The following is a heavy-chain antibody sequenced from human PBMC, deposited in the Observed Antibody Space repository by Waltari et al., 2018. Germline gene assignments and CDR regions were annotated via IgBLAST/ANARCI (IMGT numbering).Heavy chain of an antibody. V-gene: IGHV4-39*07. CDR1: GGSISSSSYY. Sequence: QVQLQESGPGLVKPSGTLSLTCTVSGGSISSSSYYWGWIRQPPGKGLEWIGSIYYSGSTYYNPSLKSRVTISVDTSKNQFSLKLSSVTAADTAVYYCARDLSGSYGFFDYWGQGTLVTVSS. J-gene: IGHJ4*02. CDR3: ARDLSGSYGFFDY. CDR2: IYYSGST. D-gene: IGHD1-26*01.